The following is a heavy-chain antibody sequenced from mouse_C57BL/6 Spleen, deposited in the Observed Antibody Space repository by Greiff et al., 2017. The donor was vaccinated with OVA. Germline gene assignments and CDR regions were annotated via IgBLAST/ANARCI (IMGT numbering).Heavy chain of an antibody. D-gene: IGHD1-1*01. CDR3: ARGITTGVEGDY. CDR1: GYTFTSYW. Sequence: VQLQESGAELVKPGASVKMSCKASGYTFTSYWITWVKQRPGQGLEWIGDIYPGSGSTNYNEKFKSKATLTVDTSSSTAYMQLSSLTSEDSAVYYCARGITTGVEGDYWGQGTTLTVSS. V-gene: IGHV1-55*01. J-gene: IGHJ2*01. CDR2: IYPGSGST.